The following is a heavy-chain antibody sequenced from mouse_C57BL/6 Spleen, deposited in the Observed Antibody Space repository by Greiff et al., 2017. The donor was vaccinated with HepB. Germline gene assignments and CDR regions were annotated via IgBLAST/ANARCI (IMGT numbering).Heavy chain of an antibody. Sequence: QVQLQQPGAELVRPGTSVKLSCKASGYTFTSYWMHWVKQRPGQGLEWIGVIDPSDSYTNYNQKFKGKATLTADKSSSTAYMQFSSLTSEDSAIYYCARRGDYYGSSFYFDYWGQGTTLTVSS. V-gene: IGHV1-59*01. CDR2: IDPSDSYT. D-gene: IGHD1-1*01. J-gene: IGHJ2*01. CDR3: ARRGDYYGSSFYFDY. CDR1: GYTFTSYW.